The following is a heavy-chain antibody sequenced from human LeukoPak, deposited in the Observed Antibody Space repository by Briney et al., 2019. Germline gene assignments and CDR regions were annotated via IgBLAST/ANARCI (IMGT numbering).Heavy chain of an antibody. D-gene: IGHD4-17*01. CDR1: GFTFSSYS. CDR3: ARDSPTTKTTVTTRRNWFDP. Sequence: KPGGSLRLSCAASGFTFSSYSMNWVRQAPGKGLEWVSSISSSSSYIYYADSVKGRFTISRDNAKNSLYLQMNSLRAEDTAVYYCARDSPTTKTTVTTRRNWFDPWGQGTLVTVSS. V-gene: IGHV3-21*01. CDR2: ISSSSSYI. J-gene: IGHJ5*02.